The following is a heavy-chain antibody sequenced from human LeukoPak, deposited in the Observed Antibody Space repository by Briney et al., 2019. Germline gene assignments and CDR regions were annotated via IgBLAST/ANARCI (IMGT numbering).Heavy chain of an antibody. CDR3: AKDRKLRFLEWLLPLDY. CDR1: GFTFSSYA. J-gene: IGHJ4*02. D-gene: IGHD3-3*01. CDR2: ISYDGSNK. Sequence: GGSLRLSCAASGFTFSSYAMHWVRQAPGKGLEWVAVISYDGSNKYYADSVKGRFTISRDNSKNTLYLQMNSLRAEDTAVYYCAKDRKLRFLEWLLPLDYWGQGTLVTVSS. V-gene: IGHV3-30-3*01.